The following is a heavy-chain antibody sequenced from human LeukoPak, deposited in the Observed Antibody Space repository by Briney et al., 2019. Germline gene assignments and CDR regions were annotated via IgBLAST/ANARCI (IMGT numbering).Heavy chain of an antibody. Sequence: GGSLRLSCAASGFTLSSYAMHWVRQAPGKGLEYVSAISKNGGNTYYANSVKGRFSISRDNSKDTLYLPMGSLRTEDMAVYYCARVGEGRYYQYYYMDVWGKGTTVTVSS. CDR2: ISKNGGNT. D-gene: IGHD1-26*01. V-gene: IGHV3-64*01. CDR3: ARVGEGRYYQYYYMDV. CDR1: GFTLSSYA. J-gene: IGHJ6*03.